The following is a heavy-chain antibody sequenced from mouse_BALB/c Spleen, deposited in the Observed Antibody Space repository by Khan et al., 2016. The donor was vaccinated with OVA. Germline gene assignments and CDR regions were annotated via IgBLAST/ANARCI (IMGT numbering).Heavy chain of an antibody. V-gene: IGHV9-3-1*01. CDR1: GYTFTNYG. Sequence: QIQLVQSGPELKKPGETVKISCKASGYTFTNYGMNWVKQAPGKGLKWMGWINTYTGEPTYADDFKGRFAFSLATSASTAYLQINTLKHEDTATYFYAIPITSATWFAYWGQGTLVTVSA. D-gene: IGHD1-2*01. CDR3: AIPITSATWFAY. J-gene: IGHJ3*01. CDR2: INTYTGEP.